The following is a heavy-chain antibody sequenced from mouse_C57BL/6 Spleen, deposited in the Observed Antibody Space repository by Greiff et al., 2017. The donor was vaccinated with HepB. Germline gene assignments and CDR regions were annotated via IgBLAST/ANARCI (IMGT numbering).Heavy chain of an antibody. D-gene: IGHD2-10*02. CDR1: GYTFTDYN. CDR3: ARGGYGNYRYAMDY. CDR2: INPNNGGT. J-gene: IGHJ4*01. V-gene: IGHV1-22*01. Sequence: VQLQQSGPELVKPGASVKMSCKASGYTFTDYNMHWVKQRHGKSLEWIGYINPNNGGTSYTQKFKGKATLTVNKSSSTAYMELRSLTSEDSAVYYCARGGYGNYRYAMDYWGQGTSVTVSS.